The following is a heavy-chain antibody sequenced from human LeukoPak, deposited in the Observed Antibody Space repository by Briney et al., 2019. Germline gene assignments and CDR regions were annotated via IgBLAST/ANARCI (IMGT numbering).Heavy chain of an antibody. J-gene: IGHJ5*02. CDR1: GGSISSGSYY. Sequence: SETLSLTCTVSGGSISSGSYYWSWIRQPAGKGLEWIGRIYTSGGTNYNPSLKSRVTISVDTSKNQFSLKLSSVTAADTAVYYCAREDIVVVPAATENWFDPWGQGTLVTVSS. CDR3: AREDIVVVPAATENWFDP. CDR2: IYTSGGT. D-gene: IGHD2-2*01. V-gene: IGHV4-61*02.